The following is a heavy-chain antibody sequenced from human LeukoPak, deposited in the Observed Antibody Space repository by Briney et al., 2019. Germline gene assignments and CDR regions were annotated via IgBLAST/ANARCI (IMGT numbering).Heavy chain of an antibody. CDR2: INPNSGGT. Sequence: ASVKVSCKASGYTFTSYGISRVRQAPGQGLEWMGWINPNSGGTNYAQKFQGRVTMTRETSISTAYMELSRLRSDDTAVYYCARDYELRQDYWGQGTLVTVSS. V-gene: IGHV1-2*02. J-gene: IGHJ4*02. CDR1: GYTFTSYG. CDR3: ARDYELRQDY. D-gene: IGHD1-26*01.